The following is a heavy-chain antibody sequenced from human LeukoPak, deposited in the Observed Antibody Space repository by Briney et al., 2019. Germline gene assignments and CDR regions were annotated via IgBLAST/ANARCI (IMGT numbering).Heavy chain of an antibody. D-gene: IGHD2-15*01. CDR2: INHSGST. CDR3: ARGKFVARVDY. V-gene: IGHV4-34*01. Sequence: ETLSLTCAVYGGSFSGYYWSWIRQPPGKGLEWIGEINHSGSTNYNPSFKSRVTISVDTSKNQFSLKLSSVTAADTAVYYCARGKFVARVDYWGQGTLVTVSS. J-gene: IGHJ4*02. CDR1: GGSFSGYY.